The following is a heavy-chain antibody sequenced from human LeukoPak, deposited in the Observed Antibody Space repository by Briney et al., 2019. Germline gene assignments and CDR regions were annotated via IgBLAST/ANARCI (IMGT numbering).Heavy chain of an antibody. Sequence: LVKVSCKASGGTFSSYAISWVRQAPGQGLEWMGGIIPIFGTANYAQKFQGRVTITADESTSTAYMELSSLRSEDTAVYYCARVPSLTIRGLIFDYWGQGTLVTVSS. CDR3: ARVPSLTIRGLIFDY. CDR2: IIPIFGTA. CDR1: GGTFSSYA. V-gene: IGHV1-69*13. J-gene: IGHJ4*02. D-gene: IGHD3-10*01.